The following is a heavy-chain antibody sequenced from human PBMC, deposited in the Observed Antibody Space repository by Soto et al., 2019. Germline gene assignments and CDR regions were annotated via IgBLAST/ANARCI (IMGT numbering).Heavy chain of an antibody. CDR1: GFTFSSYG. CDR3: AKLLIAVADDFDY. D-gene: IGHD6-19*01. Sequence: GGSLRLSCAASGFTFSSYGMHWVRQAPGKGLEWVAVISYDGSNKYYADSVKGRFTISRDNSKNTLYLQMNSLRAEDTAVYYCAKLLIAVADDFDYWGQGTLVTVSS. CDR2: ISYDGSNK. V-gene: IGHV3-30*18. J-gene: IGHJ4*02.